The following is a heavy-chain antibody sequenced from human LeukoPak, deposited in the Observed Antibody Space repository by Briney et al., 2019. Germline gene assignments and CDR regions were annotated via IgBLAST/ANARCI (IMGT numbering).Heavy chain of an antibody. CDR1: GFSFSFSN. CDR2: ISSTNGHT. CDR3: ARDRDSSGLYGGADL. J-gene: IGHJ5*02. V-gene: IGHV3-21*03. D-gene: IGHD6-19*01. Sequence: GGLRLSCAASGFSFSFSNMNLVRQAPGKGLEWVSYISSTNGHTYYADSVNGRFTISRDTAKNSLYLQMNSLRVEDTAIYFCARDRDSSGLYGGADLWGQGVLVTVSA.